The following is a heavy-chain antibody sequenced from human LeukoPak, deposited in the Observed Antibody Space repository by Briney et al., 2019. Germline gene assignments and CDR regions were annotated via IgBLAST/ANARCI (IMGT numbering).Heavy chain of an antibody. D-gene: IGHD3-22*01. V-gene: IGHV3-33*01. CDR1: GFTFSSYG. CDR2: IWYDGSNK. CDR3: AALYDYYDSSGYSEDY. J-gene: IGHJ4*02. Sequence: GRSLRLSCAASGFTFSSYGMHWVRQAPGKGLEWVAVIWYDGSNKYYADSVKGRFTISRDNSKNTLYLQMNSLRAEDTAVYYCAALYDYYDSSGYSEDYWGQGTLVTVSS.